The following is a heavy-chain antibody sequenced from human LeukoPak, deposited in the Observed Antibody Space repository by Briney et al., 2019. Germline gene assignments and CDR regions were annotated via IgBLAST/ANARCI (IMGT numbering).Heavy chain of an antibody. Sequence: GGSLRLSCAASGFTFSSYGMSWVRQAPGKGLEWVSAISGSGGSTYYADSVKGRFTISRDNSKNTLYLQMNSLRAEDTAVYYCAKDRELRYFDWLLTSFDYWGQGTLVTVSS. V-gene: IGHV3-23*01. CDR3: AKDRELRYFDWLLTSFDY. J-gene: IGHJ4*02. D-gene: IGHD3-9*01. CDR2: ISGSGGST. CDR1: GFTFSSYG.